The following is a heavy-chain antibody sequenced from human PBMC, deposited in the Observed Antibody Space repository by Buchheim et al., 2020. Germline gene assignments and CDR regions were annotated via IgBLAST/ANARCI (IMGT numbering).Heavy chain of an antibody. V-gene: IGHV1-46*01. J-gene: IGHJ5*01. Sequence: QVQLVQSGAEVKKPGASVKLSCTASGVTSTGYYMHWVRQAPGQGLEWMGTINPSVGAATYAQRFRGRVTITRDTSTSTFYMDMSSLTSEDTALYYCAKSRMWFSGNSWG. D-gene: IGHD2-21*01. CDR1: GVTSTGYY. CDR3: AKSRMWFSGNS. CDR2: INPSVGAA.